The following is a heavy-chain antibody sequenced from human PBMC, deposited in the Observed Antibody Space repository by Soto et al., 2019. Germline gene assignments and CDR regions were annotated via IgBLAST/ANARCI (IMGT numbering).Heavy chain of an antibody. V-gene: IGHV1-24*01. CDR1: GYTLTELS. Sequence: GASVKVSCKVSGYTLTELSMHWVRQAPGKGLEWMGGFDSEDGETIYAQKFQGRVTMTEDTSTDTAYMELSGLRSEDTAVYYCATLVWGSYRPPPRFDYWGQGTLVTVSS. D-gene: IGHD3-16*02. J-gene: IGHJ4*02. CDR3: ATLVWGSYRPPPRFDY. CDR2: FDSEDGET.